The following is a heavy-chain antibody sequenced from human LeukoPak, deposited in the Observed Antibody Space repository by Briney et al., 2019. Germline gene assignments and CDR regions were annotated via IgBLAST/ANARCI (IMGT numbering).Heavy chain of an antibody. CDR2: MNPNSGNT. V-gene: IGHV1-8*01. D-gene: IGHD2-2*01. J-gene: IGHJ6*02. CDR1: GYTFTSSD. CDR3: ARGQDIVVVPAAKRYRYYGMDV. Sequence: ASVKVSCKASGYTFTSSDINWVRQATGQGLEWMGWMNPNSGNTGYAQKFQGRVTMTRNTSISTAYMELSSLRSEDTAVYYCARGQDIVVVPAAKRYRYYGMDVWGQGTTVTVSS.